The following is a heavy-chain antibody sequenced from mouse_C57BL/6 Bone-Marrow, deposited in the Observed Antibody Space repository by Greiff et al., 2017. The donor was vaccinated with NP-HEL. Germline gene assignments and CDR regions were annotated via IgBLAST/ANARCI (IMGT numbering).Heavy chain of an antibody. CDR2: IYPGSGST. D-gene: IGHD1-1*01. V-gene: IGHV1-55*01. Sequence: QVQLQQPGAELVKPGASVKMSCKASGYTFTSYWITWVKQRPGQGLEWIGDIYPGSGSTNYNEKFKSKATLTVDTSSSTAYMQLSSLTSEDSAVYYCANYNGSREYYAMDYWGQGTSVTVSS. J-gene: IGHJ4*01. CDR3: ANYNGSREYYAMDY. CDR1: GYTFTSYW.